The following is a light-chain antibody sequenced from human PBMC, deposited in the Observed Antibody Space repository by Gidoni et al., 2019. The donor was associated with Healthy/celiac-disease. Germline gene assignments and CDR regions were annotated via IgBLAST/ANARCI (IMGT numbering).Light chain of an antibody. CDR1: QSVSSSY. Sequence: EIVFTQSPGTHSLSPGERATLSCRASQSVSSSYLAWYQQKPGQAPRLLIYGASSRATGIPDRFSGSGSGTDFTLTISRLEPEDVSVYYCQQYGSFWTFGQGTKVEIK. J-gene: IGKJ1*01. CDR2: GAS. V-gene: IGKV3-20*01. CDR3: QQYGSFWT.